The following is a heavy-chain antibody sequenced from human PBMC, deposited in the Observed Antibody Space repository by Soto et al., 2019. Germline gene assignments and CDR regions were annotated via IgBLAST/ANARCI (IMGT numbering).Heavy chain of an antibody. D-gene: IGHD6-19*01. J-gene: IGHJ6*02. CDR1: GFSLNTRGVG. CDR3: AHIIPWVAVGVGGMDV. CDR2: IYWDDDK. V-gene: IGHV2-5*02. Sequence: QITLKESGPTLVKPTQTLTLTCTFSGFSLNTRGVGVGWIRQPPGKALEWLALIYWDDDKRYSPSLKTRLTITKXTXEXXVVRTRTNMDPVDTATYYCAHIIPWVAVGVGGMDVWGQGTTVTVSS.